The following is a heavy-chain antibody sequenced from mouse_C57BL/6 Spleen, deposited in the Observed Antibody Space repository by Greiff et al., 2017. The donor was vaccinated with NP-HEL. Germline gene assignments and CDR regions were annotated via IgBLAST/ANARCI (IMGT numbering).Heavy chain of an antibody. CDR1: GFTFSSYG. J-gene: IGHJ2*01. CDR3: AQDTTVVAYYFGY. D-gene: IGHD1-1*01. Sequence: DVQLVESGGDLVKPGGSLKLSCAASGFTFSSYGMSWVRQTPDKRLEWVATISSGGSYTYYPDSVKGRFTISRDNAKNTLYLQLSSLKSEDTAMYYSAQDTTVVAYYFGYWGQGTTLTVSS. V-gene: IGHV5-6*01. CDR2: ISSGGSYT.